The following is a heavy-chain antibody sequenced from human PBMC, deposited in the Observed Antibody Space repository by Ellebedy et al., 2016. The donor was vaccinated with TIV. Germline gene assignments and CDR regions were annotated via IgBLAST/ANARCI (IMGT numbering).Heavy chain of an antibody. J-gene: IGHJ6*02. CDR3: TRDLVVPAAKGDYYYGMDV. CDR2: IYYSGST. D-gene: IGHD2-2*01. CDR1: GGSISSYY. Sequence: MPSETLSLTCTVSGGSISSYYWSRIRQPPGKGLEWIGYIYYSGSTNYNPSLKSRVTISVDTSKNQFSLKLSSVTAADTAVYYCTRDLVVPAAKGDYYYGMDVWGQGTTVTVSS. V-gene: IGHV4-59*01.